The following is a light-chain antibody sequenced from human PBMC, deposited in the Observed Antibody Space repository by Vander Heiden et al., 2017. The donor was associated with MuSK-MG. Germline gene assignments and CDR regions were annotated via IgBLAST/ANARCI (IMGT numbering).Light chain of an antibody. J-gene: IGKJ1*01. V-gene: IGKV1-39*01. CDR2: AAS. CDR3: QQTDSNPRT. CDR1: QSIDIY. Sequence: DIQMTQSPSSLSASVGDRVTITCRASQSIDIYLNWYHHKPGKAPKLLIYAASTLQSGVPSRFSGSESGTDFTLTISRLQPEDFGSYYCQQTDSNPRTFGQGTKVEIK.